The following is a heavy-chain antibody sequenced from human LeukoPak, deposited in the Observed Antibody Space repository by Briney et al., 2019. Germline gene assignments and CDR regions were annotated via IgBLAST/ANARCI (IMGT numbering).Heavy chain of an antibody. CDR3: ARVTNSGWYTDF. CDR1: GGTFSSYA. D-gene: IGHD6-19*01. V-gene: IGHV1-2*06. J-gene: IGHJ4*02. CDR2: INPNSGDT. Sequence: GSSVKVSCKASGGTFSSYAISWVRQAPGQGLEWLGRINPNSGDTNYAQKSQGRVTMTRDTSVSTVYMELTRLRSDDTAVYYCARVTNSGWYTDFWGQGTLITVSS.